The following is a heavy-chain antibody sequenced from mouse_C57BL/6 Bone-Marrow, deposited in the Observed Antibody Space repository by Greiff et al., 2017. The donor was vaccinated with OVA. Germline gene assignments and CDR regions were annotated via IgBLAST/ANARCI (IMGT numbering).Heavy chain of an antibody. Sequence: VQLQQPGAELVKPGASVKMSCKASGYTFTSYWITWVKQRPGKGLEWIGDIYPGSGSTNYNEKFKSKATLTVATSSSTAYMQLSSLTSEDSAVYCCARYSSGAWFAYWGQGTLVTVSA. D-gene: IGHD3-2*02. V-gene: IGHV1-55*01. CDR3: ARYSSGAWFAY. CDR2: IYPGSGST. CDR1: GYTFTSYW. J-gene: IGHJ3*01.